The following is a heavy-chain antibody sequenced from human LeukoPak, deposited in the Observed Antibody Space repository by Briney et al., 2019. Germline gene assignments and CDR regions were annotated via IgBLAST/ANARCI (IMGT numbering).Heavy chain of an antibody. J-gene: IGHJ6*02. CDR3: ARAGPPTIAAAGSTPYYYYGMDV. CDR1: GFTFSSYD. CDR2: IGTAGDT. V-gene: IGHV3-13*04. Sequence: GGSLRLSCAASGFTFSSYDMHWVRQATGKGLEWVSAIGTAGDTYHPGSVKGRFTISRENAKNSLYLQMNSLRAGDTAVYYCARAGPPTIAAAGSTPYYYYGMDVWGQGTTVTVSS. D-gene: IGHD6-13*01.